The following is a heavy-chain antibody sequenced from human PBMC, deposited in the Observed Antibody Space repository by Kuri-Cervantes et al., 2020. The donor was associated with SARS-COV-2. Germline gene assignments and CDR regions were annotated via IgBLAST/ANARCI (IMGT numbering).Heavy chain of an antibody. CDR2: IYSESDAAQYAAPDGGTT. Sequence: GGSLRLSCAASGFTFDDYTMHWVRQAPGKGLEWVGRIYSESDAAQYAAPDGGTTDYAAPMKDGFIISRDDSKNTLFLQMNFLQTEDTAVYYCATGPLDYWGHGTLVTVSS. CDR1: GFTFDDYT. V-gene: IGHV3-15*01. CDR3: ATGPLDY. J-gene: IGHJ4*01.